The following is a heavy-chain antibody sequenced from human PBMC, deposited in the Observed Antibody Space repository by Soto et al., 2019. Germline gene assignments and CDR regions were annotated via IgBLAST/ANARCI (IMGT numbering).Heavy chain of an antibody. J-gene: IGHJ4*02. V-gene: IGHV4-34*01. CDR3: ARVTYYYDSSGYLY. Sequence: SETLSLTCAVYGGSFSGYYWSWIRQPPGKGLEWIGEINRSGSTNYNPSLKSRVTISVDTSKNQFSLKLSSVTAADTAVYYCARVTYYYDSSGYLYWGQGTLVTVSS. CDR2: INRSGST. D-gene: IGHD3-22*01. CDR1: GGSFSGYY.